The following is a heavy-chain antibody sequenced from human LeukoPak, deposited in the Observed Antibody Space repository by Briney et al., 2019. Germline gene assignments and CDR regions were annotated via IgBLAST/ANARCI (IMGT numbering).Heavy chain of an antibody. V-gene: IGHV1-2*02. CDR3: ARERVWRYCGGDSCGWFDP. D-gene: IGHD2-21*02. CDR1: GYTFTGYY. Sequence: PGASVKVSCKASGYTFTGYYMHWVRQAPGQGLEWMGWINPNSGGTNYAQKFQGRVTMTSDTSISTAYMELSRLRSDDTAVYYCARERVWRYCGGDSCGWFDPWGQGTLVTVSS. J-gene: IGHJ5*02. CDR2: INPNSGGT.